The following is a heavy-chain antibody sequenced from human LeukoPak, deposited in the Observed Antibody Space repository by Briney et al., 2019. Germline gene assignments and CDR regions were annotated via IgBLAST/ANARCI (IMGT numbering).Heavy chain of an antibody. CDR1: GYSFTSYW. Sequence: GESLKISCKGSGYSFTSYWIGWVRQMPGKGLEWMGIIYPGHSDTGYSPSFQGQVTVSADTSLNTAYLQWGSLKASDTAMYYCARRKISKEFDYWGQGTLVTVSS. D-gene: IGHD2-2*01. V-gene: IGHV5-51*01. CDR3: ARRKISKEFDY. J-gene: IGHJ4*02. CDR2: IYPGHSDT.